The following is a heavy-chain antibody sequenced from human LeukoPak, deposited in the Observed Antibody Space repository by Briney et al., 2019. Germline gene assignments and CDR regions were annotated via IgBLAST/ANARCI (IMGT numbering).Heavy chain of an antibody. Sequence: ASVKVSCKASGYTFTSYYMHWVRQAPAQGLEWMGWINPNSGGTNYAQKFQGRVTMTRDTSMSTAYMELSRLRSDDTAVYYCARGTGEGYSYGRYYFDYWGQGTLVTVPS. CDR2: INPNSGGT. CDR1: GYTFTSYY. V-gene: IGHV1-2*02. J-gene: IGHJ4*02. D-gene: IGHD5-18*01. CDR3: ARGTGEGYSYGRYYFDY.